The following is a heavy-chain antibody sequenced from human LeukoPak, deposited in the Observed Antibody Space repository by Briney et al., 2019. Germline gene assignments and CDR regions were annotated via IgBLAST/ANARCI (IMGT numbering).Heavy chain of an antibody. CDR1: GFTFSSYE. V-gene: IGHV3-48*03. J-gene: IGHJ4*02. CDR3: ARSVVVVAAFNFDY. Sequence: GGSLRLSCAASGFTFSSYEMNWVRQAPGKGLEWVSYISSSGSTIYYADSVKGRFTISRDNAKNSLYLQMNSLRAEDTAVYYCARSVVVVAAFNFDYWGQGTLVTVSS. CDR2: ISSSGSTI. D-gene: IGHD2-15*01.